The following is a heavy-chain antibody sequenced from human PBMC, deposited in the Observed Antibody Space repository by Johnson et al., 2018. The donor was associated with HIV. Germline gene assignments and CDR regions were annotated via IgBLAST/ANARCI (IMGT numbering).Heavy chain of an antibody. CDR3: AKGADYADYEGAFDI. CDR2: VTWNGGTT. V-gene: IGHV3-20*04. D-gene: IGHD4-17*01. J-gene: IGHJ3*02. Sequence: VQLVESGGGVVRPGGSLRLSCAASGFTFDDYGMSWVRQAPGKGLEWVSGVTWNGGTTGYAASVKGRLTISRDNAKSTLYLQMNSLRVEDTAVYYCAKGADYADYEGAFDIWGQGTMVTVSS. CDR1: GFTFDDYG.